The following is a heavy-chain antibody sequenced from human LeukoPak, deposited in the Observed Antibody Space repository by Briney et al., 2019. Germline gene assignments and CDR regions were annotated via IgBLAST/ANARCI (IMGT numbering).Heavy chain of an antibody. D-gene: IGHD3-22*01. CDR2: ISSSGSTI. CDR1: GFTFSTYS. J-gene: IGHJ4*02. V-gene: IGHV3-48*04. Sequence: GGSLRLSCAASGFTFSTYSMNWLRQAPGNGLEWVSYISSSGSTIYYADSVKGRFTISRDNAKNSLYLQMNSLRAEDTAVYYCAGGEIVADYWGQGTLVTVSS. CDR3: AGGEIVADY.